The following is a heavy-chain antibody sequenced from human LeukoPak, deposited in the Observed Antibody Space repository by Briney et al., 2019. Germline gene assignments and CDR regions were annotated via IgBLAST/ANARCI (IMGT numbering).Heavy chain of an antibody. Sequence: SETLSLTCAVYGGSFSGYYWSWIRQPPGKGLEWIGEINHSGSTNYNPSLKSRVTISVDTSKSQFSLKLSSVTAADTAVYYCARGRVPAAITANWFDPWGQGTLVTVSS. V-gene: IGHV4-34*01. D-gene: IGHD2-2*02. CDR3: ARGRVPAAITANWFDP. CDR2: INHSGST. CDR1: GGSFSGYY. J-gene: IGHJ5*02.